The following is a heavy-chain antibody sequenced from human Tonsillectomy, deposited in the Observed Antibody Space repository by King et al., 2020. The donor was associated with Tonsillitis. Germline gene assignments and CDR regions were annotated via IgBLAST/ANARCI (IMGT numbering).Heavy chain of an antibody. Sequence: VQLVESGGALVQPGGSLRLSCAASGFTFSTYAMSWVRQAPGKGLEWGSSISDSGGSTFYADSVKGRFTISRDNSKNTLYLQMNSLRAEDTAVYYCVKHSGRHSGGEGGQGTLVTVSS. CDR1: GFTFSTYA. J-gene: IGHJ4*02. CDR2: ISDSGGST. D-gene: IGHD1-26*01. CDR3: VKHSGRHSGGE. V-gene: IGHV3-23*04.